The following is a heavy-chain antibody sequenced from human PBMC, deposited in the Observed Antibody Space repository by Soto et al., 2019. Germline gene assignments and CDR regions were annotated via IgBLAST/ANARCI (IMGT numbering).Heavy chain of an antibody. D-gene: IGHD3-9*01. J-gene: IGHJ4*02. CDR3: ARALYDILTGPFDY. Sequence: ASVKLSCKASGYTFTSYRISWVRQAPGQGLEWMGWISAYNGNTNYAQKLQGRVTMTTDTSTSTAYMELRSLRSDDTAVYYCARALYDILTGPFDYWGQGTLVTVSS. V-gene: IGHV1-18*01. CDR2: ISAYNGNT. CDR1: GYTFTSYR.